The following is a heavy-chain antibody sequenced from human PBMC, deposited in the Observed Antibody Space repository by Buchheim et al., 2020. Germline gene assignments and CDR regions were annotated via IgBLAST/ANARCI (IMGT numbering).Heavy chain of an antibody. V-gene: IGHV1-46*01. J-gene: IGHJ2*01. CDR2: INPSGGST. Sequence: QVQLVQSGAEVKKPGASVKVSCKASGYTFTSYYMHWVRQAPGQGLEWMGIINPSGGSTSYAQKFQGSVTMTRDTSTSTVYMELSSLRSEDTAVYYCARLARAYCGGDCYWAYWYFDLWGRGTL. CDR1: GYTFTSYY. CDR3: ARLARAYCGGDCYWAYWYFDL. D-gene: IGHD2-21*02.